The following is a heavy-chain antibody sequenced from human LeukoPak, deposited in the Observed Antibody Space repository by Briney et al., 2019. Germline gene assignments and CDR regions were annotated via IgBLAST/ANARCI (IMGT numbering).Heavy chain of an antibody. J-gene: IGHJ4*02. CDR2: INHSGST. V-gene: IGHV4-34*01. Sequence: SETLSLTCAVYGGSFSGYYWSWIRQPPGKGLEWIGEINHSGSTNYNPSLKSRVTISVDTSKIQFSLKLSSVTAADTAVYYCARGQYCSGGSCDYFDYWGQGTLVTVSS. D-gene: IGHD2-15*01. CDR1: GGSFSGYY. CDR3: ARGQYCSGGSCDYFDY.